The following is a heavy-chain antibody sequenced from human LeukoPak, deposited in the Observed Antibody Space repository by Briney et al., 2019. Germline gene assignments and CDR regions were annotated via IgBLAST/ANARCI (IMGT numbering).Heavy chain of an antibody. D-gene: IGHD3-10*01. Sequence: GGSLRLSCAASGFTFSSYAMSWVRQAPGKGLEWVSGISGSGGSTYYADSVKGRFTISRDDPHNTLYLQMNSLRAEDTAVYFCARGGVDYYGSGTYYLVYYFDYWGQGALVTVSS. CDR1: GFTFSSYA. CDR2: ISGSGGST. V-gene: IGHV3-23*01. CDR3: ARGGVDYYGSGTYYLVYYFDY. J-gene: IGHJ4*02.